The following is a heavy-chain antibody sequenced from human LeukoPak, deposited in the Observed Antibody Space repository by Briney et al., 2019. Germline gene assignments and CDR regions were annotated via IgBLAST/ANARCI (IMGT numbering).Heavy chain of an antibody. J-gene: IGHJ6*03. CDR1: GFTFSSYS. D-gene: IGHD5-18*01. CDR3: ARGPRVQLWSSGYYYYYMDV. Sequence: GGSLRLSCAASGFTFSSYSMNWVRQAPGKVLEWVSSISSSSSYIYYADSVKGRFTISRDNAKHSLYLQMNSLRAEDTAVYYCARGPRVQLWSSGYYYYYMDVWGKGTTVTVSS. V-gene: IGHV3-21*01. CDR2: ISSSSSYI.